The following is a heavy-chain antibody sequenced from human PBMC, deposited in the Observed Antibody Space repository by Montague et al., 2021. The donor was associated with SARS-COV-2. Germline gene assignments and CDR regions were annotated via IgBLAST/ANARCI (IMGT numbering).Heavy chain of an antibody. CDR2: IYNSGST. D-gene: IGHD3-10*01. Sequence: SETLSLTCTVSGGSISRYSWSWIRLPPGKGQEWIGYIYNSGSTNYNPSLTSRVTISVDTSKTQFSLKLSSVTAADTAVSYCASTVRARVYYFDYWGQGTLVTVSS. CDR3: ASTVRARVYYFDY. CDR1: GGSISRYS. J-gene: IGHJ4*02. V-gene: IGHV4-4*08.